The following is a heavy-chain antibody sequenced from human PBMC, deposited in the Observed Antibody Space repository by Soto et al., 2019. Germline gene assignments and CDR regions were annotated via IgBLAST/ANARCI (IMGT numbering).Heavy chain of an antibody. J-gene: IGHJ4*02. CDR3: ARANYYDSSGEFDY. CDR1: GGSFSGYY. Sequence: SETLSLTCAVYGGSFSGYYWSWIRQPPGKGLEWIGEINHSGSTNYNPSLKSRVTISVDTSKNQFSLKLSSVTAADTAVYYCARANYYDSSGEFDYWGQGTLVTVSS. D-gene: IGHD3-22*01. V-gene: IGHV4-34*01. CDR2: INHSGST.